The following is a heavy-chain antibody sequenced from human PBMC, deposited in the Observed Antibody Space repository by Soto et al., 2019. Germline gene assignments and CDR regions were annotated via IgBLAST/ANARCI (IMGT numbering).Heavy chain of an antibody. J-gene: IGHJ4*02. CDR3: ARDYYGSSGYSADFDH. CDR1: GFTFSSYS. Sequence: EVQLVESGGGLVQPGGSLRLSCAASGFTFSSYSMNWVRQAPGKGLEWVSYISSSSSTIYYADSVKGRFTISRDNAKNSLYLQMNSLRAEDTAVYYCARDYYGSSGYSADFDHWGQGTLVTVSS. D-gene: IGHD3-22*01. CDR2: ISSSSSTI. V-gene: IGHV3-48*01.